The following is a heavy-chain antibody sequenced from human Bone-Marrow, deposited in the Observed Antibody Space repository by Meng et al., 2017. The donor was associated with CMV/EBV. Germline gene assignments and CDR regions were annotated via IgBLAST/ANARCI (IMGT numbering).Heavy chain of an antibody. V-gene: IGHV1-18*01. CDR2: INVYNGKR. Sequence: ASVKVSCKASGYTFTSYGISWVRQAPGQGLEWMGWINVYNGKRDYAQKFNVRVTMTTDTSTSTAYMELRSLRSDDTATYYCARERGYCSSINCFKEGMDVWGQGCTVTVSS. J-gene: IGHJ6*02. D-gene: IGHD2-2*01. CDR3: ARERGYCSSINCFKEGMDV. CDR1: GYTFTSYG.